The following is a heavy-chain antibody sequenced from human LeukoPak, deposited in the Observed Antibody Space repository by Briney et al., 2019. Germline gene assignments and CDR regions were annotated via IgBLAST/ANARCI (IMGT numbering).Heavy chain of an antibody. CDR3: SASRPHYGDYYGLDI. Sequence: GRSLRLSCAASGFTFSSYGMHWVRQAPGKGLEWVAVISYDGSHKYSADSVKGRFTISRDNSKNTLYLQMNSLRTEDTAVYFCSASRPHYGDYYGLDIWGHGTTVTVSS. J-gene: IGHJ6*02. D-gene: IGHD4/OR15-4a*01. CDR1: GFTFSSYG. CDR2: ISYDGSHK. V-gene: IGHV3-30*03.